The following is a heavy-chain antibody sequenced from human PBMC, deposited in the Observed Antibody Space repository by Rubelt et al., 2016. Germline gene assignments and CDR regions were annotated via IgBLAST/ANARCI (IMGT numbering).Heavy chain of an antibody. D-gene: IGHD3-3*01. J-gene: IGHJ6*02. Sequence: EVQLVESGGGLVQPGGSLRLSCAASGFTFSSYWMHWVRQAPGKGLVWVSRINSDGSSTSYADSVKGRFTISRENPNNTLYLQMNSLRAEGTAVYYCAPICGVPDYGMDVWGQGTTVTVSS. V-gene: IGHV3-74*02. CDR3: APICGVPDYGMDV. CDR1: GFTFSSYW. CDR2: INSDGSST.